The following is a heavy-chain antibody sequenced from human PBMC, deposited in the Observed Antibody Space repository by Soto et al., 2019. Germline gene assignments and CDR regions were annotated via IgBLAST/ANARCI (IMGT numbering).Heavy chain of an antibody. D-gene: IGHD6-6*01. CDR2: INPNSGGT. Sequence: QVQLAQSGAEVKKPGASVKVSCKASGYTFTGYYMHWVRQAPGQGLEWMGWINPNSGGTNYAQKFQGWVTMTRDTSISTAYMELSRLRSDDTAVYYCARDSGHSSSSRYYYGMDVWGQGTTVTVSS. J-gene: IGHJ6*02. CDR1: GYTFTGYY. CDR3: ARDSGHSSSSRYYYGMDV. V-gene: IGHV1-2*04.